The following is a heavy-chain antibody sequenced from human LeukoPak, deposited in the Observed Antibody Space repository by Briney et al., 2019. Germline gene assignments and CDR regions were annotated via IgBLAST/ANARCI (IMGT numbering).Heavy chain of an antibody. Sequence: SETLSLTCTVSGGSISSYYWSWIQQPPGKGLEWIGYIYYSGSTNYNPSLKSRVTISLDTSKNQFSLKLSSVTAADTAVYYCARHRTPGYSSSWYDYWGQGTLVTVSS. D-gene: IGHD6-13*01. CDR2: IYYSGST. V-gene: IGHV4-59*08. J-gene: IGHJ4*02. CDR3: ARHRTPGYSSSWYDY. CDR1: GGSISSYY.